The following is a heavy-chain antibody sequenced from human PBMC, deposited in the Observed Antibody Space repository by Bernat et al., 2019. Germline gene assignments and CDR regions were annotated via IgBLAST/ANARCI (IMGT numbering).Heavy chain of an antibody. D-gene: IGHD3-10*01. Sequence: VQLQESGPGLVKPSQTLSLTCTVSGGSISSGGYYWSWIRQHPGKGLEWIGYIYYSGSTYYNPSLKSRVTISVDTSKNQFSLKLSSVTAADTAVYYCARDSVRGVPPYYYYYGMDVWGQGTTVTVSS. J-gene: IGHJ6*02. V-gene: IGHV4-31*03. CDR3: ARDSVRGVPPYYYYYGMDV. CDR1: GGSISSGGYY. CDR2: IYYSGST.